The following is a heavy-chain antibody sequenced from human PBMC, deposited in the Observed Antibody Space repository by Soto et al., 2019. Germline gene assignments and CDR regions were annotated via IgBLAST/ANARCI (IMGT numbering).Heavy chain of an antibody. CDR3: VRDGTKTLRDWFDP. D-gene: IGHD1-1*01. Sequence: PSETLSLTCTVSGASISGFYWSWIRKSAGKGLEWIGRIYATGTTDYNPALKSRVMMSVDTYKKQCSLKLRSVTAADTAVYYCVRDGTKTLRDWFDPWGQGISVTVSS. CDR1: GASISGFY. V-gene: IGHV4-4*07. J-gene: IGHJ5*02. CDR2: IYATGTT.